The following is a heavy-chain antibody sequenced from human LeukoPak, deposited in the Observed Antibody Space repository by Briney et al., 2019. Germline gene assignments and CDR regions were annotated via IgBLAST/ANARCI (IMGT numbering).Heavy chain of an antibody. J-gene: IGHJ5*02. CDR1: DDSISSSTYY. D-gene: IGHD3-22*01. Sequence: PSETLSLTCTVSDDSISSSTYYWGWIRQPPGKGLEWIGSIYYSGTTYYNPSLKSRVTISVDTSKNQFSLKLTPVTAADTAVYYCASNYDTSGYYYNWFDPWGQGTLVTVSS. CDR3: ASNYDTSGYYYNWFDP. V-gene: IGHV4-39*01. CDR2: IYYSGTT.